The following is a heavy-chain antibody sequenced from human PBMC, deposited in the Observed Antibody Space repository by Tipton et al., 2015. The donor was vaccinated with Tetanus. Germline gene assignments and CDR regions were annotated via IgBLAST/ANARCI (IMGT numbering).Heavy chain of an antibody. CDR3: ARVQEQRIYYYGMDV. CDR1: GGILNNYA. J-gene: IGHJ6*02. CDR2: ISAYNGKT. V-gene: IGHV1-18*01. Sequence: QSGAEVKNPGSSVRVSCKASGGILNNYAISWVRQAPGQGLEWMGGISAYNGKTKYAQRLQGRVTMTTDRSASTAYMDLRRLRSDDTAVYYCARVQEQRIYYYGMDVWGQGTTVTVSS. D-gene: IGHD6-25*01.